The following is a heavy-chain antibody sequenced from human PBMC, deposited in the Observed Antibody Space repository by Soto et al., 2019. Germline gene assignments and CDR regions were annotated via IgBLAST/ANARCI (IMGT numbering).Heavy chain of an antibody. CDR3: ATSGWYMDYYYGMDV. D-gene: IGHD6-19*01. CDR2: ISGSGGST. CDR1: GFTFSSYA. V-gene: IGHV3-23*01. Sequence: GGSLRLSCAASGFTFSSYATSWVRQAPGKGLEWVSAISGSGGSTYYADSVKGRFTISRDNSKNTLYLQMNSLRAEDTAVYYCATSGWYMDYYYGMDVWGQGTTVTVSS. J-gene: IGHJ6*02.